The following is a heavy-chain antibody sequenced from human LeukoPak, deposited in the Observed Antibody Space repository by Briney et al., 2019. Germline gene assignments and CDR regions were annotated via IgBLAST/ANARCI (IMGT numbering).Heavy chain of an antibody. V-gene: IGHV3-33*01. Sequence: PGGSLRLSCAASGFTFSSYGMHWVRQAPGKGLEWVAVIWYDGSNKYYADSVKGRFTISRDNSKNTLYLQVNSLRAEDTAVYYCAREPWSSGWLTRLPFPDYWGQGTLVTVSS. D-gene: IGHD6-19*01. J-gene: IGHJ4*02. CDR2: IWYDGSNK. CDR1: GFTFSSYG. CDR3: AREPWSSGWLTRLPFPDY.